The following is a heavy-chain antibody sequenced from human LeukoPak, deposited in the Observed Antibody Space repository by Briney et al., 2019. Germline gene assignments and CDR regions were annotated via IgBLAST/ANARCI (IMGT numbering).Heavy chain of an antibody. J-gene: IGHJ4*02. V-gene: IGHV3-33*01. D-gene: IGHD5-18*01. CDR3: ARDPDLEDTAMANYFDY. CDR2: IWYDGSNK. CDR1: GFTFSSYG. Sequence: GGSLRLSCAASGFTFSSYGMHWVRQAPGKGLEWVAAIWYDGSNKYYADSVKGRFTISRDNSKNTLYLQMNSLRAEDTAVYYCARDPDLEDTAMANYFDYWGQGTLVTVSS.